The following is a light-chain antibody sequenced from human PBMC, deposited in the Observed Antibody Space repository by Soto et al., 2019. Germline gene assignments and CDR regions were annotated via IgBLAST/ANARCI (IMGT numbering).Light chain of an antibody. CDR1: SSDIGGYNY. J-gene: IGLJ1*01. V-gene: IGLV2-8*01. CDR2: EVS. CDR3: SSYAGSNNYV. Sequence: QSALTQPPSASGSPGQSVTISCSGTSSDIGGYNYVSWYQQHPGKAPKLMIYEVSKRPSGVPDRFSGSKSGNTASQTVSGLQAEDEADYYCSSYAGSNNYVFGSGTQLTVL.